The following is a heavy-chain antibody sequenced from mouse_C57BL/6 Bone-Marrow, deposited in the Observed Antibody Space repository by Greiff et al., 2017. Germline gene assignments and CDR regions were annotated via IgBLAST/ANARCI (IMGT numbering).Heavy chain of an antibody. D-gene: IGHD2-4*01. CDR2: INPGSGGT. Sequence: QVQLKESGAELVRPGTSVKVSCKASGYAFTNYLIEWVKQRPGQGLEWIGVINPGSGGTNYNEKFKGKATLTADKSSSTAYMQLSSLTSEDSAVYFCARSFYDYEFAYWGQGTLVTVSA. CDR1: GYAFTNYL. CDR3: ARSFYDYEFAY. J-gene: IGHJ3*01. V-gene: IGHV1-54*01.